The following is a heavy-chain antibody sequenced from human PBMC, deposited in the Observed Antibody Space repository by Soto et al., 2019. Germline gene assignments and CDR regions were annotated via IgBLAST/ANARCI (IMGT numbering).Heavy chain of an antibody. CDR2: ISSSSSYI. V-gene: IGHV3-21*01. CDR3: ARVGVVVAAAVDY. J-gene: IGHJ4*02. Sequence: EVQLVESGGGLVKPGGSLRLSCAASGFTFSSYSMNWVRQAPGKGLGWVSSISSSSSYIYYADSVKGRFTISRDNAKNSLYLQMNSLRAEDTAVYYCARVGVVVAAAVDYWGQGTLVTVSS. D-gene: IGHD2-15*01. CDR1: GFTFSSYS.